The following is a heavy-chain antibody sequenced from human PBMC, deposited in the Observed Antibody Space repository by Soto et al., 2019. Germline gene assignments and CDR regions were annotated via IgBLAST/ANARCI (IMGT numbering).Heavy chain of an antibody. Sequence: QPGGSLRLSCAASGFTFSSYAMSWVRQSPGKGLEWVSAISGSGGSTYYADSVKGRFTISRDNSKNTLYLQMNSLRSEDTAVYYCARRGGITMVRARKTYYYYGMDVWGQGTTVTSP. CDR2: ISGSGGST. J-gene: IGHJ6*02. D-gene: IGHD3-10*01. CDR1: GFTFSSYA. CDR3: ARRGGITMVRARKTYYYYGMDV. V-gene: IGHV3-23*01.